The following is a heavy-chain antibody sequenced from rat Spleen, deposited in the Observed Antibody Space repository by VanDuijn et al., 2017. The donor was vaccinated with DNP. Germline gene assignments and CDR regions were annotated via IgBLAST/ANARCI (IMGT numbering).Heavy chain of an antibody. CDR3: ARGWSPGYFDF. Sequence: EVQLVETGGGLVQPGKSLKLSCAASRFTFSDYNMAWVRQAPKKGLEWVATIIYDGSRTYYRDSVKGRFTISRDNAKSTLYLQMDSLRSEDTATYYCARGWSPGYFDFWGPGTMVTVSS. CDR1: RFTFSDYN. V-gene: IGHV5S10*01. D-gene: IGHD4-2*01. CDR2: IIYDGSRT. J-gene: IGHJ1*01.